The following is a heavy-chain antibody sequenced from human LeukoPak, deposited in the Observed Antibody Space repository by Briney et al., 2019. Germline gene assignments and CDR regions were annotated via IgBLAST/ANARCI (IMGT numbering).Heavy chain of an antibody. CDR1: GFTFSDYN. CDR3: ARLCGSGSYPFDY. D-gene: IGHD3-10*01. J-gene: IGHJ4*02. Sequence: PGGSLRLSCAVSGFTFSDYNMKWVRQAPGKGLEWVSSISSTSSYIDYADSVKGRFTISRDNAKNSLYLQMNSLRAEDTAVYYCARLCGSGSYPFDYWGQGTLVTVSS. CDR2: ISSTSSYI. V-gene: IGHV3-21*01.